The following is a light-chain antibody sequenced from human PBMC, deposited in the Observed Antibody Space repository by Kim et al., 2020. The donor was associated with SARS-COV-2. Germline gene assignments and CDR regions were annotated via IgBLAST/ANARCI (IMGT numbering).Light chain of an antibody. CDR2: AAS. CDR3: QQSYSIVSS. V-gene: IGKV1-39*01. J-gene: IGKJ2*01. CDR1: QSISSY. Sequence: DIQMTQSPSSLSASVGDRVTITCRASQSISSYLNWYQQKPGKAPKLLIYAASSLQSGVPSRFSGSGSGTDFTLTISSLQPEVFVTEYCQQSYSIVSSFGEGTKLEI.